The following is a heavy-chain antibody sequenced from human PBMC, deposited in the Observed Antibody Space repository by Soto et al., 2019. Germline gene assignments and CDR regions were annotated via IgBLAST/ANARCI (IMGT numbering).Heavy chain of an antibody. CDR1: GFTFTSSA. CDR3: AAPNYYDSSGYPDAFDI. CDR2: IVVGSGNT. Sequence: SVKVSCKASGFTFTSSAVQWVRQARGQRLEWIGWIVVGSGNTNYAQKFQERVTITRDMSTSTAYMELSSLRSEDTAVYYCAAPNYYDSSGYPDAFDIWGQGTMVTVS. J-gene: IGHJ3*02. D-gene: IGHD3-22*01. V-gene: IGHV1-58*01.